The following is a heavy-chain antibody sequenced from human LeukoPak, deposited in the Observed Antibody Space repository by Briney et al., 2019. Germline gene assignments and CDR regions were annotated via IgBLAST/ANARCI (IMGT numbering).Heavy chain of an antibody. CDR1: GGPINGYY. CDR3: ARDRYNIDAFDS. D-gene: IGHD1-1*01. CDR2: IYDSGST. V-gene: IGHV4-59*01. J-gene: IGHJ3*02. Sequence: PSETLSLTCTVSGGPINGYYWSWIRQPPGKGLEWTGYIYDSGSTKYNPSLKSRVTISVETSKNQFSLMLTSVTAAATAVYYCARDRYNIDAFDSWGQGTMVTVSS.